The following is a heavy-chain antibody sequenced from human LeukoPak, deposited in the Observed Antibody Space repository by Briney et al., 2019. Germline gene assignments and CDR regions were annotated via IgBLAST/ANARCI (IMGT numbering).Heavy chain of an antibody. CDR1: GFTFDDYA. V-gene: IGHV3-9*01. J-gene: IGHJ3*02. D-gene: IGHD6-13*01. CDR3: EQDRSWGVGDAFHI. Sequence: GRSLRLSCAASGFTFDDYAMHWVRQAPGKGLEWVSGISWNSDSIGYADSVKGRFTISRDNAKNSVYLQLNSLRAEDAALYYCEQDRSWGVGDAFHIWGQGTMVTVSS. CDR2: ISWNSDSI.